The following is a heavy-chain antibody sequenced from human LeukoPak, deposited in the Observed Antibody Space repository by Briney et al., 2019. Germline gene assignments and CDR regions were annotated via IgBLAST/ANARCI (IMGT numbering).Heavy chain of an antibody. J-gene: IGHJ4*02. CDR3: ARDRSYSGSGYYDY. D-gene: IGHD3-22*01. V-gene: IGHV3-53*01. Sequence: HPGGSLRLSCAASGFTVSSNYMSWVRQAPGKGLEWVSVIYSGGSTYYADSVKGRFTISRDNSKNTLYLQMNSLRVEDTAVYYCARDRSYSGSGYYDYWGQGTLVTVSS. CDR2: IYSGGST. CDR1: GFTVSSNY.